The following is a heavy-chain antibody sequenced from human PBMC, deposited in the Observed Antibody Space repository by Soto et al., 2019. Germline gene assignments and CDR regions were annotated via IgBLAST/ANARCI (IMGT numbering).Heavy chain of an antibody. CDR3: ARGKLEPYYYYGMDV. Sequence: ASVKVSCKASGYTFTGYYMHWVRQAPGQGLEWMGWINPNSGGTNYAQKFQGWVTMTRDTSISTAYMELSRLRSDDTAVYYCARGKLEPYYYYGMDVWGQGTKVTVSS. V-gene: IGHV1-2*04. J-gene: IGHJ6*02. D-gene: IGHD1-1*01. CDR1: GYTFTGYY. CDR2: INPNSGGT.